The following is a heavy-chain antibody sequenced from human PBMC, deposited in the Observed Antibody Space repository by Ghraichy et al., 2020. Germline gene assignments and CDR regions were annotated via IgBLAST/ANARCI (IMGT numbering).Heavy chain of an antibody. J-gene: IGHJ5*01. Sequence: GALRLSCAASGFTVSSNYMTWVRQAPGKGLEWVSVIYSAGNTYYADSVKGRFTISRDNSKNTLYLQMNSLRPEDTAVYYCARGGGSSGWYVSWGQGTLVTVSS. V-gene: IGHV3-53*01. CDR3: ARGGGSSGWYVS. CDR2: IYSAGNT. CDR1: GFTVSSNY. D-gene: IGHD3-22*01.